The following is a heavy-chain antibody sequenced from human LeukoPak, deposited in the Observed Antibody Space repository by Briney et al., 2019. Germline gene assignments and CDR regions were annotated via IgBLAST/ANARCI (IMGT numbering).Heavy chain of an antibody. V-gene: IGHV4-34*01. CDR2: INHSGST. CDR3: ARGGGPITPRIVGATTGREYYFDY. D-gene: IGHD1-26*01. J-gene: IGHJ4*02. Sequence: ETLSLTCAVYGGSFSGYYWSWIRQPPGKGLEWIGEINHSGSTNYNPSLKSRVTISVDTSKNQFSLKLSSVTAADTAVYYCARGGGPITPRIVGATTGREYYFDYWGQGTLVTVSS. CDR1: GGSFSGYY.